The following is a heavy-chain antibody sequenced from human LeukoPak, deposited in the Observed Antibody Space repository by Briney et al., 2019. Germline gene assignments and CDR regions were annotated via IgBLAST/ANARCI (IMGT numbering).Heavy chain of an antibody. J-gene: IGHJ4*02. CDR3: ARGGLRVVRGVIIPPDY. V-gene: IGHV1-2*02. D-gene: IGHD3-10*01. CDR2: INPNSGGT. Sequence: GASEKVSCKASGYTFTGYYMHWVRQAPGQGLEWMGWINPNSGGTNYAQKFQGRVTMTRDTSISTAYMELSRLRSDDTAVYYCARGGLRVVRGVIIPPDYWGQGTLVTVSS. CDR1: GYTFTGYY.